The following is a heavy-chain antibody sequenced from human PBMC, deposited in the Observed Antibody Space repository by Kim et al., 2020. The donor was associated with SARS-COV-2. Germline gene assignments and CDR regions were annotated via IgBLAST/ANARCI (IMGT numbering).Heavy chain of an antibody. CDR2: ISGDGGST. CDR3: AKDSAPIITMIVVAPDY. J-gene: IGHJ4*02. D-gene: IGHD3-22*01. V-gene: IGHV3-43*02. CDR1: GFTFDDYA. Sequence: GGSLRLSCAASGFTFDDYAMHWVRQAPGKGLEWVSLISGDGGSTYYADSVKGRFTISRDNTKNSLYLQMNSLRTEDTALYYCAKDSAPIITMIVVAPDYWGQGTLVTVSS.